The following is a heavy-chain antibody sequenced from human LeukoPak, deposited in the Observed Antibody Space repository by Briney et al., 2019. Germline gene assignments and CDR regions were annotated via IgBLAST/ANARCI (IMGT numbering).Heavy chain of an antibody. CDR1: GGSISSYY. CDR3: ASVGPIYGSGSFDY. J-gene: IGHJ4*02. V-gene: IGHV4-59*01. Sequence: SETLSLTCTVSGGSISSYYWSWIRQPPGKGLEWIGYIYYSGSTNYNPSLKSRVTISVDTSKNQFSLKLSSVTAADTAVYYCASVGPIYGSGSFDYWGQGTLVTVSS. D-gene: IGHD3-10*01. CDR2: IYYSGST.